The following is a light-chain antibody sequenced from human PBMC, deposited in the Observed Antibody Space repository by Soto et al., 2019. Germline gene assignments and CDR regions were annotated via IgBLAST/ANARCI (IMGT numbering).Light chain of an antibody. J-gene: IGKJ2*01. CDR1: QGISSY. Sequence: DIQLTQSPSFLSASVGDRVTITCRAGQGISSYLAWYQQKPGKAPKLLINGASTLQSGVPSRFSGSGSGTEFTLTINSLQPEDIGTYYCQQLNSYWYTFGQGTKLEI. V-gene: IGKV1-9*01. CDR3: QQLNSYWYT. CDR2: GAS.